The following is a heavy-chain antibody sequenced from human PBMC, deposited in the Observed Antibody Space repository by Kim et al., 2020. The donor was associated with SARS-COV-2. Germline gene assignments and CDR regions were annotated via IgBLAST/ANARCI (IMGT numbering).Heavy chain of an antibody. CDR3: ARDSEAFDI. J-gene: IGHJ3*02. V-gene: IGHV3-21*01. CDR2: SYI. Sequence: SYIYYAGPVKGRFTISRDNAKNSLYLQMNSLRAEDTAVYYCARDSEAFDIWGQGTMVTVSS.